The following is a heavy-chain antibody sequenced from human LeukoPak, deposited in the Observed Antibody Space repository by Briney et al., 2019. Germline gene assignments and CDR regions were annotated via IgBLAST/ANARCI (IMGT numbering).Heavy chain of an antibody. Sequence: GGSLRLSCAASGFTFSSYAMHWVRQAPGKGLEWVAFIRYDGSNKYYADSVKGRFTISRDSSKNTLYLQMNGLRAEDTAVYYCAKLSAIYGSGSYYDKNYYYYMDVWGKGTTVTISS. CDR1: GFTFSSYA. CDR3: AKLSAIYGSGSYYDKNYYYYMDV. D-gene: IGHD3-10*01. CDR2: IRYDGSNK. J-gene: IGHJ6*03. V-gene: IGHV3-30*02.